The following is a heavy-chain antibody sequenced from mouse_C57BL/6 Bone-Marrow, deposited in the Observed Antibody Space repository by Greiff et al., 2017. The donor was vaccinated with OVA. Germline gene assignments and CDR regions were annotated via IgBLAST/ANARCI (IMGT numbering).Heavy chain of an antibody. CDR3: ARRSWYFDV. Sequence: DVKLVESGPELVKPGASVKISCKASGYSFTGYYMNWVKQSPEKSLEWIGEINPSTGGTTYNQKFKAKATLTVDKSSSTAYMQLKSLTSEDSAVYYCARRSWYFDVWGTGTTVTVSS. J-gene: IGHJ1*03. V-gene: IGHV1-42*01. CDR1: GYSFTGYY. CDR2: INPSTGGT.